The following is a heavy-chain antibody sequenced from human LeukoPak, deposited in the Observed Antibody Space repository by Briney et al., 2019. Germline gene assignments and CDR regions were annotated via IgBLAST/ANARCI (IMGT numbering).Heavy chain of an antibody. V-gene: IGHV7-4-1*02. Sequence: GSVKVSCKASGHTFTSYAMNWVRQAPGQGLEWMGWINTNTGNPTYAQGFTGRFVFSLDTSVSTAYLQISSLKAEDTAVYYCARVGATPGRVFFDYWGQGTLVTVSS. J-gene: IGHJ4*02. D-gene: IGHD1-26*01. CDR2: INTNTGNP. CDR3: ARVGATPGRVFFDY. CDR1: GHTFTSYA.